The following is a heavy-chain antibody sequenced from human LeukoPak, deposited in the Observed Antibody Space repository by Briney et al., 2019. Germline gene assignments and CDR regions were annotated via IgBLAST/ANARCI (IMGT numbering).Heavy chain of an antibody. CDR3: ARDRVGATTNDAFDI. Sequence: GASVKVSCKASGYTFTIYGISWVRQAPGQGLEWMGWISAYNGNTNYAQKLQGRVTMTTDTSTSTAYMELRSLRSDDTAVYYCARDRVGATTNDAFDIWGQGTMVTVSS. J-gene: IGHJ3*02. CDR1: GYTFTIYG. V-gene: IGHV1-18*01. D-gene: IGHD1-26*01. CDR2: ISAYNGNT.